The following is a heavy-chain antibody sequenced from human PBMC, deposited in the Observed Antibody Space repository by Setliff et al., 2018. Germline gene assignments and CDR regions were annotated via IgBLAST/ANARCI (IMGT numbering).Heavy chain of an antibody. CDR2: IDYTGNT. CDR3: ARGFDVCGGGACYTDGPYYLDY. D-gene: IGHD2-21*02. J-gene: IGHJ4*02. V-gene: IGHV4-39*01. Sequence: TLSLTCTASGGSISTDHYYWGWIRQPPGKGLEWIGSIDYTGNTWHNPSLKSRVTISVDTSKNQFSLNLSSVTAADTAVYYCARGFDVCGGGACYTDGPYYLDYWGLGTLVTVS. CDR1: GGSISTDHYY.